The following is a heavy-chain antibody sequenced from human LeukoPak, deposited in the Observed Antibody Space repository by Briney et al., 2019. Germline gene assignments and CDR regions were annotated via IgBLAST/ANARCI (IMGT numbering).Heavy chain of an antibody. Sequence: VASVKVSCKASGYIFTSYYMHWVRQAPGQGLEWMGIINPSGGSTNYAQKFQGRVTMTRDTSISTAYMELSRLRSDDTAVYYCARVRRYSSSRYEGWFDPWGQGTLVTVSS. J-gene: IGHJ5*02. CDR2: INPSGGST. V-gene: IGHV1-46*01. D-gene: IGHD6-13*01. CDR3: ARVRRYSSSRYEGWFDP. CDR1: GYIFTSYY.